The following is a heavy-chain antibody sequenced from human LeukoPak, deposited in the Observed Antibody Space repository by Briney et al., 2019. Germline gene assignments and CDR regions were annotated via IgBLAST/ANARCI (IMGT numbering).Heavy chain of an antibody. J-gene: IGHJ3*02. Sequence: SETLSLTCTVSGGSISSYYWSWIRQPPGKGLEWIGYIYTSGNTNYNPSLKSRVTISVDTSKNQFSLKLSSVTAADTAVYYCARLTIVVVPAASYAFDIWGQGTMVTVSS. V-gene: IGHV4-4*09. CDR2: IYTSGNT. D-gene: IGHD2-2*01. CDR3: ARLTIVVVPAASYAFDI. CDR1: GGSISSYY.